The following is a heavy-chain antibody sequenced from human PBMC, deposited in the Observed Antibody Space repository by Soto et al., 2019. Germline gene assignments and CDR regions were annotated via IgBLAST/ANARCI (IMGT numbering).Heavy chain of an antibody. D-gene: IGHD3-16*01. Sequence: QVQLVQSGAEVKKPGSSVKVSCKASGGTFSSYAISWVRQAPGQGLEWMGGIIPIFGTANYAQKFQGRVTITADESTSTAYMELSSLRSEDTAVYYCARDRGEAYEQRNRQEPYYFDYWGQGTLVTVSS. CDR2: IIPIFGTA. CDR1: GGTFSSYA. CDR3: ARDRGEAYEQRNRQEPYYFDY. V-gene: IGHV1-69*12. J-gene: IGHJ4*02.